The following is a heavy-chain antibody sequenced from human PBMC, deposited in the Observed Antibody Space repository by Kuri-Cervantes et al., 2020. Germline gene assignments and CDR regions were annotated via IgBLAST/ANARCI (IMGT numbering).Heavy chain of an antibody. D-gene: IGHD6-19*01. Sequence: GESLKISCAASGFTFSSYSMNWVRQAPGKGLEWVSSISSSSSYIYYADSVKGRFTISRDNAKNSLYLQMNSLRAEDTAVYYCARGRQWLIDYWGQGTPVTVS. J-gene: IGHJ4*02. CDR3: ARGRQWLIDY. CDR2: ISSSSSYI. V-gene: IGHV3-21*01. CDR1: GFTFSSYS.